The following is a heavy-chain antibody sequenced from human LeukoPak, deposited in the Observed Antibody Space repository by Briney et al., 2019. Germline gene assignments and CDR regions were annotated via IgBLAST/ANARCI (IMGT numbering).Heavy chain of an antibody. J-gene: IGHJ4*02. V-gene: IGHV4-59*08. CDR3: ARRYYDRSVYYFDY. CDR2: IYNSGTT. CDR1: GGSISNYY. Sequence: PSETLSLTCTVSGGSISNYYWSWIRQPPGKGLEWIGYIYNSGTTNYNPSLKSRLTISVDTSKDQFSLKLTSVTAAGTAVYYCARRYYDRSVYYFDYWGQGTLVTVSS. D-gene: IGHD3-22*01.